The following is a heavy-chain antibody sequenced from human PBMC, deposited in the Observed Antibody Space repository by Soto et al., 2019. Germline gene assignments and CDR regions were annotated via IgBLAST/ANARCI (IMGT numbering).Heavy chain of an antibody. Sequence: GGSLRLSCAASGFTFSSYAMSWVRQAPGKGLEWVSAISGSGGSTYYADSVKGRFTISRDNSKNTLYLQMNSLRTEDTAMYYCTRGRDIWNYFDCWGQGTLVTVSS. J-gene: IGHJ4*02. D-gene: IGHD1-20*01. CDR2: ISGSGGST. V-gene: IGHV3-23*01. CDR3: TRGRDIWNYFDC. CDR1: GFTFSSYA.